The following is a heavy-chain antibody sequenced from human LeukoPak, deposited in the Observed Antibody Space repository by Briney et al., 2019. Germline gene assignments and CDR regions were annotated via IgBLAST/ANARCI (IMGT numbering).Heavy chain of an antibody. CDR2: IYTNGGT. CDR3: ARDYYDFWSGLFDY. V-gene: IGHV4-4*07. Sequence: SETLSLTCTVSGSSISSYYSSWIRQPAGKGLEWFGRIYTNGGTNYNPSLKSRVTMSVDTPKNQFSLKLTSVTAADTAVYYCARDYYDFWSGLFDYWGQGTLVTASS. J-gene: IGHJ4*02. D-gene: IGHD3-3*01. CDR1: GSSISSYY.